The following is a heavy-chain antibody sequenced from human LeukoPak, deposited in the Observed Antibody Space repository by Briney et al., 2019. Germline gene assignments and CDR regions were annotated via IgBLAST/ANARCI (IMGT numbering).Heavy chain of an antibody. J-gene: IGHJ4*02. Sequence: GSLRLSCAASGFTFSSYGMHWVRQAPGKGLEWVAFIRNDGRNKYYADSVKGRFTISRDNSKNTLYLQMNSLRAEDTAVYYCAKDPRGYSGNFRYYFDYWGQGTLVTVSS. CDR1: GFTFSSYG. CDR2: IRNDGRNK. CDR3: AKDPRGYSGNFRYYFDY. D-gene: IGHD5-12*01. V-gene: IGHV3-30*02.